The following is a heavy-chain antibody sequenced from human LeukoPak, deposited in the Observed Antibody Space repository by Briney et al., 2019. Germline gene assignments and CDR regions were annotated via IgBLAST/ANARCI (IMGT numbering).Heavy chain of an antibody. CDR2: IYPGDSDT. D-gene: IGHD2-15*01. Sequence: GESLKISCKGSGYSFPNYWIGWVRQMPGKGLEWMGIIYPGDSDTRYSPSFQGQVTISADKSISTAYLQWSSLKASDTAIYYCARQKYCSGGSCFIWYDALDIWGQGTMVTVSS. J-gene: IGHJ3*02. CDR3: ARQKYCSGGSCFIWYDALDI. V-gene: IGHV5-51*01. CDR1: GYSFPNYW.